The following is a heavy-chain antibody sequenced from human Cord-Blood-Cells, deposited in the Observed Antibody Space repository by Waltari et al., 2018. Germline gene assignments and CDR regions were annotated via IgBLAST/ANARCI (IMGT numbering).Heavy chain of an antibody. CDR1: GGSFSGYY. D-gene: IGHD6-13*01. CDR2: INHSGST. Sequence: QVQLQQWGAGLLKPSETLSLTCAAYGGSFSGYYWSWIRQPPGKGLEWIGEINHSGSTNDNPSLKSRVTISVDTSKNQFSLKRSSVAAADTAVYYCARGVAAAGSPYFDYWGQGTLVTVSS. CDR3: ARGVAAAGSPYFDY. V-gene: IGHV4-34*01. J-gene: IGHJ4*02.